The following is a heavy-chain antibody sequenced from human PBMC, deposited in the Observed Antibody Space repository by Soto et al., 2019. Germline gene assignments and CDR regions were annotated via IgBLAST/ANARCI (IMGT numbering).Heavy chain of an antibody. CDR1: GITFSDAW. V-gene: IGHV3-15*02. J-gene: IGHJ4*02. D-gene: IGHD3-22*01. Sequence: EVQLVESGGALVKPGGSLSLSCAVSGITFSDAWMGWVRQPPGKGLEWLGRIKSKTDGGTIDYAAPVKGRFTISRDDSKNTLSLQMNNLRTEDTAVYYCSYDSYRGDFWGQGTLVTVSS. CDR2: IKSKTDGGTI. CDR3: SYDSYRGDF.